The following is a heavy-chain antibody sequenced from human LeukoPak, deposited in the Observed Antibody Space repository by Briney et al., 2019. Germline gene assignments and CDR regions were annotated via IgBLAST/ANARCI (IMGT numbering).Heavy chain of an antibody. D-gene: IGHD3-9*01. CDR3: VKWNYDILTGFDY. Sequence: SETLSLTCTVSNVSISSGSHYWNWIRQPAGKGLEWIGRIYAGGRSNYNPSLRSRVTISVDTSKNQFSLRLSSVTATDTGVYYCVKWNYDILTGFDYWGQGTLVTVSS. CDR1: NVSISSGSHY. J-gene: IGHJ4*02. CDR2: IYAGGRS. V-gene: IGHV4-61*02.